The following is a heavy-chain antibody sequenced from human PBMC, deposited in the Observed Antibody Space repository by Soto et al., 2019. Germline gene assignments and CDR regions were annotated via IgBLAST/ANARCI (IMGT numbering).Heavy chain of an antibody. Sequence: ASVKVSCKASGYTFTGYYMHWVRQAPGQGLEWMGWINPNSGGTNYAQKFQGWVTMTRDTSISTAYMELSRLRSDDTAVYYCARSPLIVVVIDAFDIWGQGTMVTVSS. J-gene: IGHJ3*02. CDR3: ARSPLIVVVIDAFDI. CDR1: GYTFTGYY. D-gene: IGHD3-22*01. CDR2: INPNSGGT. V-gene: IGHV1-2*04.